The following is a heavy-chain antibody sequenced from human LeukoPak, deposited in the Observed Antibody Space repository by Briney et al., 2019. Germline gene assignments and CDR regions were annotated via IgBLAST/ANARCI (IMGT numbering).Heavy chain of an antibody. Sequence: GGSLRLSCAASGFTFSSYAMHWVRQAPGKGLEWVAVISYDGSNKYYADSVKGRFTISRDNSKNTLYLQMNSLRAEDTAVYYCARRATDFDYWGQGTLVTVSS. D-gene: IGHD1-26*01. J-gene: IGHJ4*02. CDR3: ARRATDFDY. V-gene: IGHV3-30-3*01. CDR1: GFTFSSYA. CDR2: ISYDGSNK.